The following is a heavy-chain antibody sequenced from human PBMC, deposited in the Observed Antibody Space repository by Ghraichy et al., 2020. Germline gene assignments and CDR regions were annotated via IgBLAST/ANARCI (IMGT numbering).Heavy chain of an antibody. Sequence: SETLSLTCAVYGGSFSGYYWSWIRQPPGKGLEWIGEINHSGSTNYNPSLKSRVTISVDTSKNQFSLKLSSVTAADTAVYYCARSRRITIFGVVTSFDYWGQGTLVTVSS. V-gene: IGHV4-34*01. J-gene: IGHJ4*02. CDR3: ARSRRITIFGVVTSFDY. CDR2: INHSGST. CDR1: GGSFSGYY. D-gene: IGHD3-3*01.